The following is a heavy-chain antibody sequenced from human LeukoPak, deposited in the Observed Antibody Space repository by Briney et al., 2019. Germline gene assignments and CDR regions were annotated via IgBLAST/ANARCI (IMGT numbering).Heavy chain of an antibody. CDR3: ARRFDFWRGNSKLKWFDY. Sequence: PGGSLRLSCSASGFSFSIFDMNWVRQAPGKGLEWVSSISSSTSSIFYADSVKGRFTISRDNTKNSLYLQMNSLRVEDTAVYYCARRFDFWRGNSKLKWFDYWGQGSLVTVSS. D-gene: IGHD3-3*01. J-gene: IGHJ5*01. CDR2: ISSSTSSI. V-gene: IGHV3-21*01. CDR1: GFSFSIFD.